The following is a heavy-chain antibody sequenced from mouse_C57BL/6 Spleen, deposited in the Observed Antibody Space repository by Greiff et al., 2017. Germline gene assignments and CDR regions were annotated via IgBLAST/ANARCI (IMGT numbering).Heavy chain of an antibody. J-gene: IGHJ2*01. CDR1: GFTFSSYG. CDR2: ISSGGSYT. Sequence: EVNVVESGGDLVKPGGSLKLSCAASGFTFSSYGMSWVRQTPDKRLEWVATISSGGSYTSYPHSVKGRCTISRENAKNTLYLQMSSLKSEDTAMYYCARQEIYGNLYCDDWGQGTTLTVSS. D-gene: IGHD2-1*01. CDR3: ARQEIYGNLYCDD. V-gene: IGHV5-6*01.